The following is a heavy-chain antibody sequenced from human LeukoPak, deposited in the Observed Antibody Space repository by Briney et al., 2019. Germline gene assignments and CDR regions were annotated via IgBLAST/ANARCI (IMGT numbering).Heavy chain of an antibody. J-gene: IGHJ4*02. CDR2: IKTDGSIT. CDR3: ARGYESSGWRY. Sequence: PGGSLRLSCAASGFTFGDYGMSWVRQAPGKGPVWVSRIKTDGSITDYADSVKGRFTISRDNTKNSLYLQMNSLRAEDTAVYYCARGYESSGWRYWGQGTLVSVSS. CDR1: GFTFGDYG. V-gene: IGHV3-74*01. D-gene: IGHD3-22*01.